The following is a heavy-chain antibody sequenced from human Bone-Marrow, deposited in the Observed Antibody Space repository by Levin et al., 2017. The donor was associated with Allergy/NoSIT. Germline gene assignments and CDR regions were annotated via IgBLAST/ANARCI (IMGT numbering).Heavy chain of an antibody. Sequence: GSLRLSCTVSGDSISTYFWSWIRQSPGKGLEWIGYIYDSGTTDYNPSLRSRVTISVDTSKNQFSLKLSSVTAADTAVYFCARGEYYYGSGNWFDPWGQGTLVTVSS. V-gene: IGHV4-59*01. D-gene: IGHD3-10*01. CDR1: GDSISTYF. CDR3: ARGEYYYGSGNWFDP. J-gene: IGHJ5*02. CDR2: IYDSGTT.